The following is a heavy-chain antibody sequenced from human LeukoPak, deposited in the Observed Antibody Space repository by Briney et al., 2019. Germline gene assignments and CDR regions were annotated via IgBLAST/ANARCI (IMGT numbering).Heavy chain of an antibody. Sequence: GASVKVSCKASGYTFTSYDISWVRQATGQGLEWMGWMNPNSGNAGYAQRFQGRVTMTRNNSISTAYMELTSQRSEDTAVYYCGRPLQRGSWTQRALDYWGQGTLVTVSS. CDR1: GYTFTSYD. J-gene: IGHJ4*02. D-gene: IGHD3-10*01. V-gene: IGHV1-8*01. CDR2: MNPNSGNA. CDR3: GRPLQRGSWTQRALDY.